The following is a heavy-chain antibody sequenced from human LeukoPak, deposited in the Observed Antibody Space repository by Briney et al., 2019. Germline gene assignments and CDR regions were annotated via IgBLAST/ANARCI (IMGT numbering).Heavy chain of an antibody. CDR1: GFTLSTYW. CDR2: IKQDGSQE. Sequence: PGGSLRLSCAASGFTLSTYWMSWVRQAPGKGLEWVAHIKQDGSQEYYVDSVRGRFTISRDNSKNALYLEMNSLRPEDTAVYHCAKDSKVAAAGYFFDSWGQGTLVTVSS. D-gene: IGHD6-13*01. J-gene: IGHJ4*02. V-gene: IGHV3-7*01. CDR3: AKDSKVAAAGYFFDS.